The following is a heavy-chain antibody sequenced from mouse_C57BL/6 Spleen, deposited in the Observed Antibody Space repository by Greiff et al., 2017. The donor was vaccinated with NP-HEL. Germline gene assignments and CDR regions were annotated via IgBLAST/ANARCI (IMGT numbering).Heavy chain of an antibody. CDR3: AREEKGDGFAY. J-gene: IGHJ3*01. CDR2: IDPSDSYT. CDR1: GYTFTSYW. Sequence: QVQLQQPGAELVMPGASVKLSCKASGYTFTSYWMHWVKQRPGQGLEWIGEIDPSDSYTNYTQKFKGKSTLTVDKSSSTAYMQLSSLTSEDSAVYYCAREEKGDGFAYWGQGTLVTVSA. V-gene: IGHV1-69*01.